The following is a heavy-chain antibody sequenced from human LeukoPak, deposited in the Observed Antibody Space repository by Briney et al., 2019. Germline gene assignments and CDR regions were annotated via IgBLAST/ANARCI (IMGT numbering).Heavy chain of an antibody. CDR2: ISSSSSYI. D-gene: IGHD3-22*01. Sequence: GGSLRLSCAASGFAFTTYAIGWVRQAPGKGLEWVSSISSSSSYIYYADSVKGRFTISRDNAKNSLYLQMNSLRAEDTAVYYCARDVGGGYYYDSSGYSGYWGQGTLVTVSS. CDR3: ARDVGGGYYYDSSGYSGY. V-gene: IGHV3-21*01. CDR1: GFAFTTYA. J-gene: IGHJ4*02.